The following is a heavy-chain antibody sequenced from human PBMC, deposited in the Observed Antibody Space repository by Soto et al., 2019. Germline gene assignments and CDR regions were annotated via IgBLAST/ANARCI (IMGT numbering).Heavy chain of an antibody. CDR1: GDTFNSYS. CDR2: IIPILGIV. J-gene: IGHJ6*03. CDR3: ATEYCSITSCYALKDYFHYDMDF. D-gene: IGHD2-2*01. Sequence: QVQLVQSGAEVKKPGSSVKVSCKTSGDTFNSYSITWVRQAPGRGLEWMGRIIPILGIVNYPQKFQGRVTITADKFTNTAYMELSSLRTEDTAVYYCATEYCSITSCYALKDYFHYDMDFWGKGTTVTVSS. V-gene: IGHV1-69*08.